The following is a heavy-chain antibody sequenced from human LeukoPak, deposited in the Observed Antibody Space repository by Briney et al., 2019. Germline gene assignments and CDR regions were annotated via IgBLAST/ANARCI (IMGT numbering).Heavy chain of an antibody. V-gene: IGHV4-30-2*01. J-gene: IGHJ5*02. Sequence: KPSETLSLTCAVSGGSISCGGYSWSWIRQPPGKGLEWIGYIYHSGSTYYNPSLKSRVTISVDRSKNQFSLKLSSVTAADTAVYYCARRAYGSGAVWFDPWGQGTLVTVSS. CDR3: ARRAYGSGAVWFDP. D-gene: IGHD3-10*01. CDR2: IYHSGST. CDR1: GGSISCGGYS.